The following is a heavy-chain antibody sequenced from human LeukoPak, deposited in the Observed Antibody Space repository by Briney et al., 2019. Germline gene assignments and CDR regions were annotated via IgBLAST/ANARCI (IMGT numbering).Heavy chain of an antibody. CDR1: GYTFTGYY. D-gene: IGHD3-10*01. J-gene: IGHJ4*02. CDR3: ARGVLLWFGELNYFDY. CDR2: INPNSGGT. Sequence: ASVKVSCKASGYTFTGYYMHWVRQAPGQGLEWMGWINPNSGGTNYARKFQGRVTMTRDTSISTAYMELSRLRSDDTAVYYCARGVLLWFGELNYFDYWGQGTLVTVSS. V-gene: IGHV1-2*02.